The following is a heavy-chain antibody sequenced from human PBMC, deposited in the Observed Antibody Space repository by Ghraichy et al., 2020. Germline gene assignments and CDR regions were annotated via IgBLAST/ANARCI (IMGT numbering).Heavy chain of an antibody. CDR2: INPKRGGT. V-gene: IGHV1-2*04. D-gene: IGHD2-8*01. Sequence: ASVKVSCKASGYTFTGYYMHWVRQAPGQGLEWMGWINPKRGGTKYEQKFQGWVTMNKDTSIRTAYMELNRLRSDDTAVYYFARDGALGYCTNGVCYGVDSWGQGTLVTVSS. CDR3: ARDGALGYCTNGVCYGVDS. CDR1: GYTFTGYY. J-gene: IGHJ5*01.